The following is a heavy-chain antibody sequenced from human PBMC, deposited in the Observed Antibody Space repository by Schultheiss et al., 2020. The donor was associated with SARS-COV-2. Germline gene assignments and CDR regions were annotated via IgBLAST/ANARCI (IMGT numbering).Heavy chain of an antibody. Sequence: SETLSLTCAVYGGSFSGYSWNWIRQAPGKGLEWIGSIYYSGSTNYNPSLKSRVTISVDTSKNQFSLKLSSVTAADTAVYYCARLFRQWELLSWYFDLWGRGTLVTVAS. CDR3: ARLFRQWELLSWYFDL. J-gene: IGHJ2*01. CDR2: IYYSGST. CDR1: GGSFSGYS. V-gene: IGHV4-34*01. D-gene: IGHD1-26*01.